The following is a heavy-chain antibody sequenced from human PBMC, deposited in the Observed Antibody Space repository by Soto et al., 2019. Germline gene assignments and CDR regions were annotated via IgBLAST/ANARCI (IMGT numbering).Heavy chain of an antibody. CDR2: ISWNSGSI. CDR3: ANGGQLLTEGGGY. CDR1: GFTFDDYA. D-gene: IGHD2-2*01. Sequence: EVQLVESGGGLVQPGRSLRLSCAASGFTFDDYAMHWVRQAPGKGLEWVSGISWNSGSIGYADSVKGRFTISRDNAKNSLYRQMNSLRAEDTALYYCANGGQLLTEGGGYWGQGTLVTVSS. J-gene: IGHJ1*01. V-gene: IGHV3-9*01.